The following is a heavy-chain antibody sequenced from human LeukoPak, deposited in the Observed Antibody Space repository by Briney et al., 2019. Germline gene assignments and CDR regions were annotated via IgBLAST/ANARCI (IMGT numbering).Heavy chain of an antibody. CDR3: ARDLGPHSSSPNSGAFDI. Sequence: GGSLRLSCAASGFTFSSYSMNWVRQAPGKGLEWVSSISSSSSYIYSADSVKGRFTISRDNAKTSLYLQMNSLRAEDTAVYYCARDLGPHSSSPNSGAFDIWGQGTMVTVSS. CDR1: GFTFSSYS. J-gene: IGHJ3*02. V-gene: IGHV3-21*01. D-gene: IGHD6-6*01. CDR2: ISSSSSYI.